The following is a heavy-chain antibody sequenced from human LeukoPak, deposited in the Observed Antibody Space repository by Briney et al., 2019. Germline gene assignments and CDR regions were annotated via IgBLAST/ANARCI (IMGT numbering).Heavy chain of an antibody. CDR3: AKDLYYYDSSGYYYGGGNFDY. CDR1: GFTFSSYA. J-gene: IGHJ4*02. CDR2: ISGSGGST. D-gene: IGHD3-22*01. Sequence: GGSLRLSCAASGFTFSSYAMSWVRQAPGKGLEWVSAISGSGGSTYYADSVKGRFTISRDNSKNTLYLKMNSLRAEDTAVYYCAKDLYYYDSSGYYYGGGNFDYWGQGTLVTVSS. V-gene: IGHV3-23*01.